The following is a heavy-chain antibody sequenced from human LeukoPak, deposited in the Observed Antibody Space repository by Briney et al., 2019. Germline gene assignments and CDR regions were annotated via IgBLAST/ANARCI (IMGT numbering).Heavy chain of an antibody. J-gene: IGHJ4*02. CDR3: ARDQEGFDY. Sequence: VGSVKVFCKASGYTFTSYYIHWVRQAPGQGLEWMGMIYPRDDSISYAQKFQGRVTVTRDTSTSTVHMELSGLRSEDTAVYYCARDQEGFDYWGQGTLVTVSS. CDR1: GYTFTSYY. V-gene: IGHV1-46*01. CDR2: IYPRDDSI.